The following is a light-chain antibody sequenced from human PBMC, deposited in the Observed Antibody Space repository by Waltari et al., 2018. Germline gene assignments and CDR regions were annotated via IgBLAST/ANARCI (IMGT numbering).Light chain of an antibody. CDR3: QHYLRLPVA. J-gene: IGKJ1*01. Sequence: EIVLTQSPGTLSLSPGERATLSCRARRSIGSSLAWYQQRPGQAPRLLTYGAFIRATGDGYRFSGSGSGKDVSRSFCRLEPEDFAVYYCQHYLRLPVAFGLGTKVEIK. CDR2: GAF. V-gene: IGKV3-20*01. CDR1: RSIGSS.